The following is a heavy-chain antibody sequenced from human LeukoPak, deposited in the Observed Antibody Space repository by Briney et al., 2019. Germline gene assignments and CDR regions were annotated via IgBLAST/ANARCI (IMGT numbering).Heavy chain of an antibody. Sequence: GGSLRLSCAASGFTFSSYATSWVRQAPGKGLEWVSTLSGSGRGTNYADSVKGRFIISRDNSKKTLSLQMSSLRAEDTAAYYCAKMYCRGPWCYTGGDDKFYGMDVWGQGTTVTVSS. CDR3: AKMYCRGPWCYTGGDDKFYGMDV. CDR1: GFTFSSYA. J-gene: IGHJ6*02. D-gene: IGHD2-15*01. V-gene: IGHV3-23*01. CDR2: LSGSGRGT.